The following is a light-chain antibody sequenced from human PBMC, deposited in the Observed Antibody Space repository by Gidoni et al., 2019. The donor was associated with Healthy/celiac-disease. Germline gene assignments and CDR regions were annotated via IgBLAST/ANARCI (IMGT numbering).Light chain of an antibody. CDR2: AAS. V-gene: IGKV1-39*01. CDR1: QSIRSC. J-gene: IGKJ4*01. CDR3: QQSYSTLLT. Sequence: EIQMTQPPSSLSASVGDRVTITCRASQSIRSCLNWYKQKPGKAPKLLIYAASSLQSGVPSRFSGSGSGTDFTLTISSLQPDAFATYYCQQSYSTLLTFGRGTKVEIK.